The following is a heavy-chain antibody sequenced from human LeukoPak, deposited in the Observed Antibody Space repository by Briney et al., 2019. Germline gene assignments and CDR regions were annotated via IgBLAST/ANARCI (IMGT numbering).Heavy chain of an antibody. J-gene: IGHJ4*02. Sequence: SETLSLTCTVSGDFISGSYWTWVRQPAGKGLEWIGRVYTTRTTNFNPSLKSRLSMSVDASKKQLYMTLNYVTAADTAVYFCATASGAGGFLHRWGQGILVTVSS. CDR1: GDFISGSY. CDR2: VYTTRTT. V-gene: IGHV4-4*07. D-gene: IGHD1-26*01. CDR3: ATASGAGGFLHR.